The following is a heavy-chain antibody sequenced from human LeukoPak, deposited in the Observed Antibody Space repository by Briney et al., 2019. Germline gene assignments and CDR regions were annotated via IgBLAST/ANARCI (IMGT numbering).Heavy chain of an antibody. CDR2: IIPIFGTA. V-gene: IGHV1-69*13. J-gene: IGHJ6*03. Sequence: SVKVSCKASGGTFSSYAISWVRQAPGQGLEWMGGIIPIFGTANYAQKFQGRVTITEDESTSTAYMELSSLRSEDTAVYYCARADSGYDNYYYYYMDVWGKGTTVTVSS. CDR3: ARADSGYDNYYYYYMDV. CDR1: GGTFSSYA. D-gene: IGHD5-12*01.